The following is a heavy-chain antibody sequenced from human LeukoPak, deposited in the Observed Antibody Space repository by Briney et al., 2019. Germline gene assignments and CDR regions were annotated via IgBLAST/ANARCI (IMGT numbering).Heavy chain of an antibody. CDR3: ARELLWFGELSP. Sequence: GGSLRLSCAASGFTFSSYDMHWVRQATGKGLEWVSAIGTAGDTYYPGSVKGRFTISRENAKNSLYLQMNSLRAGDTAVYYCARELLWFGELSPWGRGTLVTISS. CDR2: IGTAGDT. D-gene: IGHD3-10*01. CDR1: GFTFSSYD. J-gene: IGHJ4*01. V-gene: IGHV3-13*01.